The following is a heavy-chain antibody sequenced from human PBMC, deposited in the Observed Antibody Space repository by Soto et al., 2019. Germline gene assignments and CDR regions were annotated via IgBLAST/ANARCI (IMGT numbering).Heavy chain of an antibody. Sequence: QLQLQESGPGLVKPSETLSLTCTVSGGSISSSSYYWGWIRQPPGKGLEWIGTIYYSGSTYYNPSLTSRVTISVDTSKNQFSRTLSSVTAADTAVYYCARRDSGSYFDYWGQGILVTVSS. J-gene: IGHJ4*02. CDR2: IYYSGST. D-gene: IGHD1-26*01. CDR3: ARRDSGSYFDY. CDR1: GGSISSSSYY. V-gene: IGHV4-39*01.